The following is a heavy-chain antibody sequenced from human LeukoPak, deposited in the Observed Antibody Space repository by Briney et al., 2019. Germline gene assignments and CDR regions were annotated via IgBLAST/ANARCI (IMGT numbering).Heavy chain of an antibody. V-gene: IGHV3-7*01. D-gene: IGHD5-24*01. CDR2: IKQDGSEK. CDR3: ARSKRWPRGGLGYFDY. J-gene: IGHJ4*02. CDR1: GFTFSSYW. Sequence: GGCLRLSCAASGFTFSSYWMSWVRQAPGKGLEWVANIKQDGSEKYYVDSVKGRFTISRDNAKNSLYLQMNSLRAEDTAVYYCARSKRWPRGGLGYFDYWGQGTLVTVSS.